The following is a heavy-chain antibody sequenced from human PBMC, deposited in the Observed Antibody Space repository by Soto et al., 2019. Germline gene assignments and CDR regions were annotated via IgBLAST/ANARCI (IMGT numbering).Heavy chain of an antibody. CDR2: VNPIVSMS. V-gene: IGHV1-69*02. Sequence: QVQLVQSGAEVKRPGSSVKVSCKAPGDTFNFYSINWVRQAPVLGLEWMGRVNPIVSMSNYAQKYQGRVTLPADKSTSTAYMELSSLRSEVTAIYYCASSYGSGYRAFDSWGQGALVTVSS. CDR3: ASSYGSGYRAFDS. J-gene: IGHJ4*02. D-gene: IGHD3-10*01. CDR1: GDTFNFYS.